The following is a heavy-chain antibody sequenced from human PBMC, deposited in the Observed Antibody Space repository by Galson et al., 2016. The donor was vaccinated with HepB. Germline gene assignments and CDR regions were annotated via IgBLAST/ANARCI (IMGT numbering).Heavy chain of an antibody. CDR1: GYAFTNYY. CDR3: ARDSYGSGNYYSEDAFDI. J-gene: IGHJ3*02. Sequence: SVKVSCKASGYAFTNYYMHWVRQAPGQGLEWMGVVNPSGGSTDYAQQFQGRVTMTKDTSTSTIYMELSSLRSADTAVYYCARDSYGSGNYYSEDAFDIWGQGTMVTVSS. CDR2: VNPSGGST. D-gene: IGHD3-10*01. V-gene: IGHV1-46*01.